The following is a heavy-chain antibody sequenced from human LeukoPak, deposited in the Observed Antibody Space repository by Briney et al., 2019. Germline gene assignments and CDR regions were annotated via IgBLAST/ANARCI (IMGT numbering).Heavy chain of an antibody. J-gene: IGHJ3*02. Sequence: GGSLRLSCAASRFSFGDYDMHWVRQAPGKGLEWVAVISYDGSRKHYADSVRGRFSISRDNSESTLFLQMNSLTTDDTSVYFCAKYAYNWNAPDGFDMWGQGTMVIVSS. V-gene: IGHV3-30*18. CDR2: ISYDGSRK. D-gene: IGHD1-1*01. CDR1: RFSFGDYD. CDR3: AKYAYNWNAPDGFDM.